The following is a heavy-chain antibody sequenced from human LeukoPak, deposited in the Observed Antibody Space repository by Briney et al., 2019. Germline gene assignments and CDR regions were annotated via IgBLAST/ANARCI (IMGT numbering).Heavy chain of an antibody. CDR3: ARAFYSSGWFFDY. D-gene: IGHD6-19*01. J-gene: IGHJ4*02. CDR1: GGSISSSSYF. V-gene: IGHV4-39*01. Sequence: SETLSLTCTASGGSISSSSYFWGWIRQPPRKGLEWIGNIYYSGSTYYNPSLKSRVTISVDRSRNQFTLKLSSVTAADTAVHYCARAFYSSGWFFDYWGQGTLVTVSS. CDR2: IYYSGST.